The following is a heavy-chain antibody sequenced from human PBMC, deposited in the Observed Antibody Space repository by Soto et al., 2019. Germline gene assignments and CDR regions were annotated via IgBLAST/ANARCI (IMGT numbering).Heavy chain of an antibody. V-gene: IGHV5-51*01. J-gene: IGHJ5*02. CDR2: IYPSDSTT. D-gene: IGHD4-17*01. CDR3: ARHGFYGDYSSNYFDP. CDR1: GHSFTNYW. Sequence: PGESLKISCKGSGHSFTNYWIAWVRQMPGKGLEYMGIIYPSDSTTRYSPSFQGQVTISADKSISTAYLQWNSLKASDTAMYYCARHGFYGDYSSNYFDPWGQGTLVTV.